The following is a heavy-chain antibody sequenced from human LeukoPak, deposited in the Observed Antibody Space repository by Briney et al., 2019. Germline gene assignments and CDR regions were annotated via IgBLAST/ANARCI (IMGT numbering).Heavy chain of an antibody. CDR3: ARGYSSRLVRNGAFDI. CDR2: ISAYNGNT. V-gene: IGHV1-18*01. Sequence: GASVKVSCKASGYTFTSYGISWVRQAPGQGLEWMGWISAYNGNTNYAQKLQGRVTMTTDTSTSTAYMELRSLRSDDTAVYYCARGYSSRLVRNGAFDIWGQGTMVTVSS. J-gene: IGHJ3*02. CDR1: GYTFTSYG. D-gene: IGHD6-13*01.